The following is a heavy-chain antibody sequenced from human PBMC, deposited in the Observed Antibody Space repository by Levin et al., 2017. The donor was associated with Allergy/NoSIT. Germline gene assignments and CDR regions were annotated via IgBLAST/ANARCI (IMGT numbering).Heavy chain of an antibody. D-gene: IGHD3-9*01. CDR2: VWFDGSNR. V-gene: IGHV3-33*01. CDR1: GFTFNRHG. J-gene: IGHJ3*02. Sequence: GGSLRLSCEASGFTFNRHGMHWVRQAPGKGLEWVAVVWFDGSNRYHADSVKGRFTISRDNSKDTLYLQMNSLRVEDTAVYYCARDNHDISTGFRGALGMWGQGTMVTVSS. CDR3: ARDNHDISTGFRGALGM.